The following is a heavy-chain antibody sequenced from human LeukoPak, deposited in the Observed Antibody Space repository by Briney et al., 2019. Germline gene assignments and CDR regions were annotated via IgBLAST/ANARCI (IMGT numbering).Heavy chain of an antibody. D-gene: IGHD1-26*01. CDR3: ARNSGSYFDY. CDR2: IYYSGST. J-gene: IGHJ4*02. V-gene: IGHV4-59*01. Sequence: SETLSLTCTVSGGSISSYYWSWGRQPPGKGLEWIGYIYYSGSTNYNPSLKSRVTISVDTSKNQFSLKLSAVTAADTAVYYCARNSGSYFDYWGQGTLVNVSS. CDR1: GGSISSYY.